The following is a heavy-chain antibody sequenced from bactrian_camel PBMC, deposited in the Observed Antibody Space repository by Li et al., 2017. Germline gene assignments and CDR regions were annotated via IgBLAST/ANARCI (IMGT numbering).Heavy chain of an antibody. J-gene: IGHJ4*01. Sequence: VQLVESGGGSVQAGGSLRLSCTASGLTFETSDMAWYRQAPGRKCEFVSSISRDETTNYAHSVKGRFTVSKDSDQNIMYLQMNNLKPEDAGLYRCVAESLCAWLGTTEGYFGQGTQVTVS. CDR1: GLTFETSD. D-gene: IGHD3*01. V-gene: IGHV3S56*01. CDR2: ISRDETT.